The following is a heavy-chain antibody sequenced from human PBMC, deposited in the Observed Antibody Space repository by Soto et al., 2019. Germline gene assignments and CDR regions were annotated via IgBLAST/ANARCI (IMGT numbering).Heavy chain of an antibody. J-gene: IGHJ3*02. V-gene: IGHV5-51*01. CDR2: IYPGDSDT. CDR3: ARQWGGYYDSSGYYGFDAFDI. D-gene: IGHD3-22*01. Sequence: GESLKISCRGSGYSFTSYWSGWVRQMPGKGLEWMGIIYPGDSDTRYSPSFQGQVTISADKSISTAYLQWSSLKASDTAMYYCARQWGGYYDSSGYYGFDAFDIWGQGTMVTVSS. CDR1: GYSFTSYW.